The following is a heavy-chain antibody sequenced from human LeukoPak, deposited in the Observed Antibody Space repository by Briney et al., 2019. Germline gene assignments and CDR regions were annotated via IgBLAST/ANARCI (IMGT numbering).Heavy chain of an antibody. V-gene: IGHV5-51*01. CDR3: ARRIGSGSYPCYDY. J-gene: IGHJ4*02. CDR1: GYTFRTYW. Sequence: GESLKISCEGSGYTFRTYWIGWVRQLPGKGLEWIGTIYPGDSDTRYSPSFQGQVTISADKSISTAYLQWSSLKASDTAMYYCARRIGSGSYPCYDYWGQGTLVTVSS. D-gene: IGHD3-10*01. CDR2: IYPGDSDT.